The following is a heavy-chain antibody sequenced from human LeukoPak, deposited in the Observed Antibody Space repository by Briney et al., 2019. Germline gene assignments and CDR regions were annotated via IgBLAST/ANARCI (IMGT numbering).Heavy chain of an antibody. Sequence: PGGSLRLSCAASGFTFSDYYMSWIRQAPGKGLEWVSYISSSGSTTYYADSVKGRFTISRDNAKNSLYLQMNSLRAEDTAVYYCVRDSYYSDAFDIWGQGTMVTVSS. CDR2: ISSSGSTT. D-gene: IGHD3-10*01. V-gene: IGHV3-11*04. CDR1: GFTFSDYY. J-gene: IGHJ3*02. CDR3: VRDSYYSDAFDI.